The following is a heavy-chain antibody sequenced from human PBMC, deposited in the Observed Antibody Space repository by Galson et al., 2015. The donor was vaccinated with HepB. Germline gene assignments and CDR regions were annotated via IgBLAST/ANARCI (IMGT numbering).Heavy chain of an antibody. CDR1: GGSISSSNW. J-gene: IGHJ3*02. V-gene: IGHV4-4*02. D-gene: IGHD4-17*01. CDR2: IYHSGST. Sequence: ETLSLTCAVSGGSISSSNWWSWVRQPPGKGLEWIGEIYHSGSTNYNPSLKSRVTISVDKSKNQFSLKLSSVTAADTAVYYCARGRTTVTTVGAFDIWGQGTMVTVSS. CDR3: ARGRTTVTTVGAFDI.